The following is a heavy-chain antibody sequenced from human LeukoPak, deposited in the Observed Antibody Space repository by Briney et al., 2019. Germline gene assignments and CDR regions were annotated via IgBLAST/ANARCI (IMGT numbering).Heavy chain of an antibody. CDR3: ARDGSGSYYKPSNDAFDI. D-gene: IGHD3-10*01. J-gene: IGHJ3*02. CDR2: IYYSGST. CDR1: GGSISSYY. Sequence: SETLSLTCTVSGGSISSYYWSWIRQPPGKGREWIGYIYYSGSTNYNPSLKSRVTISVDTSKNQFSLKLSSVTAADTAVYYCARDGSGSYYKPSNDAFDIWGQGTMVTVSS. V-gene: IGHV4-59*01.